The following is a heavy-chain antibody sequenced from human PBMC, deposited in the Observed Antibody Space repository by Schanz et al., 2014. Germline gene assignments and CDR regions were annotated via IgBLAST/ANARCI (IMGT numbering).Heavy chain of an antibody. CDR3: ARGGYSSGWYDRDIAHFDY. V-gene: IGHV1-46*01. D-gene: IGHD6-19*01. CDR1: GYTLSAYS. CDR2: INLSGGST. J-gene: IGHJ4*02. Sequence: QVQLVQSGTQVKKPGASVKVSCKASGYTLSAYSLHWVRQAPGQGLEWMGIINLSGGSTNNAQKFQGRVTMTTDTSTSTAYMELRSLRSDDTAVYYCARGGYSSGWYDRDIAHFDYWGQGTLVTVSS.